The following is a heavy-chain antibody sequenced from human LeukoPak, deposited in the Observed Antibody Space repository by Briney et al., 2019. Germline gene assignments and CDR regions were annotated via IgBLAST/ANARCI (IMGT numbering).Heavy chain of an antibody. CDR1: GYSFTTYY. CDR2: INPSGGST. Sequence: ASLKVSCKASGYSFTTYYMHWVREAPGQGLEWVGRINPSGGSTEYAQKFQGRVTMTRDTSTSTVYMELSSLRSEDTAVYYCALRVGGIPAAVPYFEYWGQGTLVTVSS. J-gene: IGHJ4*02. V-gene: IGHV1-46*01. CDR3: ALRVGGIPAAVPYFEY. D-gene: IGHD6-13*01.